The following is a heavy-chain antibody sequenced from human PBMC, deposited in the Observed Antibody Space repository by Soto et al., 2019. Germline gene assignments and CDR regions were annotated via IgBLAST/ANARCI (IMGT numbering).Heavy chain of an antibody. V-gene: IGHV3-13*01. CDR1: GFTFSSYD. CDR3: ARDSHRHSSSQYGMDV. Sequence: PGGSLRLSCAASGFTFSSYDMHWVRQATGKGLEWVSAIGTAGDTYYPGSVKGRSTISRENAKNSLYLQMNSLRAGDTAVYYCARDSHRHSSSQYGMDVWGQGTTVTVSS. CDR2: IGTAGDT. D-gene: IGHD6-6*01. J-gene: IGHJ6*02.